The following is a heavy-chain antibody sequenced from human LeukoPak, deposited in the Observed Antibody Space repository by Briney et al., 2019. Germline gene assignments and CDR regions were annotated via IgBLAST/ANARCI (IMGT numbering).Heavy chain of an antibody. CDR2: ISSSGSTI. CDR1: GFTFSSYE. CDR3: ASLAVAGDYFDY. D-gene: IGHD6-19*01. Sequence: GGSLRLSCAASGFTFSSYEMNWVRQAPGKGLEWVSYISSSGSTIYYADSEKGRFTISRDNAKNSLYLQMNSLRAEDTAVYYCASLAVAGDYFDYWGQGTLVTVSS. V-gene: IGHV3-48*03. J-gene: IGHJ4*02.